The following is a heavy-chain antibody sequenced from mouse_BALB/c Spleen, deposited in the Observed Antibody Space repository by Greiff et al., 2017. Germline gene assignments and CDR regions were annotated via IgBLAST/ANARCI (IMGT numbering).Heavy chain of an antibody. V-gene: IGHV5-17*02. CDR2: ISSGSSTI. J-gene: IGHJ4*01. CDR1: GFTFSSFG. D-gene: IGHD2-10*01. Sequence: EVQLVESGGGLVQPGGSRKLSCAASGFTFSSFGMHWVRQAPEKGLEWVAYISSGSSTIYYADTVKGRFTISRDNPKNTLFLQMTSLRSEDTAMYYCARRPTTFYYAMDYWGQGTSVTVSS. CDR3: ARRPTTFYYAMDY.